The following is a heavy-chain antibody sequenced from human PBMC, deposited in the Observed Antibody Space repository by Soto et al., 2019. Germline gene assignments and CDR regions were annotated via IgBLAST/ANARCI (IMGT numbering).Heavy chain of an antibody. CDR2: INNDGSST. D-gene: IGHD5-18*01. Sequence: PGGSLRLSCAASGFTFSSYWMHWVRQAPGKGLVWVSHINNDGSSTTYADSVKGRFTISRDNAKNSLYLQMNSLRDEDTAVYYCARDVETASYWGQGTLVTVSS. CDR1: GFTFSSYW. CDR3: ARDVETASY. V-gene: IGHV3-74*01. J-gene: IGHJ4*02.